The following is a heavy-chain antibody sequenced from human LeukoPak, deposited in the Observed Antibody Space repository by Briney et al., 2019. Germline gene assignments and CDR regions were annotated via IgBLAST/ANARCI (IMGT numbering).Heavy chain of an antibody. Sequence: GRSLRLSCTASGFTLSSYGMHWVRQAPGKGLEWVAVIWYDGSNKDYADSVKGRFTISRDNSKSTLYLQMNSLRGEDTAVYYCARDGAVAGLGKFDYWGQGTLVTVSS. V-gene: IGHV3-33*01. CDR3: ARDGAVAGLGKFDY. J-gene: IGHJ4*02. CDR2: IWYDGSNK. D-gene: IGHD6-19*01. CDR1: GFTLSSYG.